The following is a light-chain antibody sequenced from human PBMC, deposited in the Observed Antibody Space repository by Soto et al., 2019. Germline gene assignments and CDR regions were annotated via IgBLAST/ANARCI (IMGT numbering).Light chain of an antibody. CDR3: AAWDDSLNAVV. V-gene: IGLV2-18*01. Sequence: QSVLTQPPSVSGSPGQSVTISCTGTSSDVGSYNRVSWYQQPPGTAPKLMIYEVSNRPSGVPDRFSGSKSGNTASLTISGLQAEDEADYYCAAWDDSLNAVVFGGGTKLTVL. CDR2: EVS. CDR1: SSDVGSYNR. J-gene: IGLJ2*01.